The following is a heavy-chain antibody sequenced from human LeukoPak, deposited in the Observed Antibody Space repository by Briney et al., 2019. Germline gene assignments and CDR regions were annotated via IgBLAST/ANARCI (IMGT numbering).Heavy chain of an antibody. CDR1: GYTFTGYY. CDR3: ATPLIGQGVSLGY. V-gene: IGHV1-2*02. J-gene: IGHJ4*02. Sequence: GASVKVSCKASGYTFTGYYIHWVRQAPGQGLEWMGWINPKSGGANYAQKFQGRVTMTRDTSISTAYMELSRLRSDDTAVYYCATPLIGQGVSLGYWGQGTLVTVSS. D-gene: IGHD3-16*01. CDR2: INPKSGGA.